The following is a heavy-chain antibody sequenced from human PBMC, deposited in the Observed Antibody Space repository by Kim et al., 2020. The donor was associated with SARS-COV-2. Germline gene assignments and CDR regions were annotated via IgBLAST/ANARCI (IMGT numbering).Heavy chain of an antibody. D-gene: IGHD6-13*01. Sequence: GGSLRLSCAASGFTFSSYWMSWVRQAPGKGLEWVANIKQDGSEKYYVDSVKGRFTISRDNAKNSLYLQMSSLRAEDTAVYYCARGLPAYSRSWGYWGQGTLVTVSS. V-gene: IGHV3-7*03. CDR1: GFTFSSYW. J-gene: IGHJ4*02. CDR3: ARGLPAYSRSWGY. CDR2: IKQDGSEK.